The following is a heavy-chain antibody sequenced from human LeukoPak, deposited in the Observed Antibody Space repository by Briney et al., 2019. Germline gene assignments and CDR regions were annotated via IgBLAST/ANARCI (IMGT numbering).Heavy chain of an antibody. V-gene: IGHV4-38-2*02. CDR3: ASSKRRIAARRGVWGAFDI. CDR1: GYSISSGYY. J-gene: IGHJ3*02. CDR2: IYHSGST. Sequence: SETLSLTCTVSGYSISSGYYWGWIRQPPGKGLEWIGSIYHSGSTNYNPSLKSRVTISVDTSKNQFSLKLSSVTAADTAVYYCASSKRRIAARRGVWGAFDIWGQGTMVTVSS. D-gene: IGHD6-6*01.